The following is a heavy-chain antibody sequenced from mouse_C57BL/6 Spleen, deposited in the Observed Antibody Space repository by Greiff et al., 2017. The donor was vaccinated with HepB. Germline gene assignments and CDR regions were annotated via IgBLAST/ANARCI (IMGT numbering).Heavy chain of an antibody. V-gene: IGHV1-64*01. Sequence: QVQLQQPGAELVKPGASVKLSCKASGYTFTSYWMHWVKQRPGQGLEWIGMIHPNSGSTNYNEKFKSKATLTVDKSSSTAYMQLSSLTSEDSAVYYCALITTVVATDYWGQGTTLTVSS. CDR3: ALITTVVATDY. CDR1: GYTFTSYW. CDR2: IHPNSGST. J-gene: IGHJ2*01. D-gene: IGHD1-1*01.